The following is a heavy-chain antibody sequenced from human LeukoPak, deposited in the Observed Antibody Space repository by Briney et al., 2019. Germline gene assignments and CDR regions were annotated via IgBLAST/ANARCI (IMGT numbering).Heavy chain of an antibody. CDR2: MNPNSGNT. CDR3: AKSADTAMVMSAFDI. Sequence: ASVKVSCKASGYTFTSYDINWVRQATGQGLEWMGWMNPNSGNTGYAQKFQGRVTMTRSTSISTAYMELSSLRSEDTAVYYCAKSADTAMVMSAFDIWGQGTMVTVSS. V-gene: IGHV1-8*01. J-gene: IGHJ3*02. D-gene: IGHD5-18*01. CDR1: GYTFTSYD.